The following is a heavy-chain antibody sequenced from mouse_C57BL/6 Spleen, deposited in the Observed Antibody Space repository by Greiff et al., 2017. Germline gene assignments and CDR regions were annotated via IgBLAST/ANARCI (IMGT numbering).Heavy chain of an antibody. V-gene: IGHV1-72*01. CDR3: AREGTGTCFDY. J-gene: IGHJ2*01. CDR1: GYTFTSYW. D-gene: IGHD4-1*01. CDR2: LDPNSGDT. Sequence: QVQLQQPGAELVKPGASVKLSCKASGYTFTSYWMHWVKQRPGRGLEWIGRLDPNSGDTKYNEKFKSKATLTVDKSSSTAYMQLSSLTSEDSAVYYCAREGTGTCFDYWGQGTTLTVAS.